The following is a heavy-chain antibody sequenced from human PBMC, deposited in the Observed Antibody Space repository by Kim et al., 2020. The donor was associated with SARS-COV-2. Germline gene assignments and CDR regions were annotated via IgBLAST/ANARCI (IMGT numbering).Heavy chain of an antibody. J-gene: IGHJ4*02. D-gene: IGHD5-12*01. CDR1: GFTFSSYE. V-gene: IGHV3-48*03. Sequence: GGSLRLSCAASGFTFSSYEMNWVRQAPGKGLEWVSYISSSGSTIYYADSVKGRFTISRDNAKNSLYLQMNSLRAEDTAVYYCASGYSGYDLPNYFDYWGQGTLVTVSS. CDR2: ISSSGSTI. CDR3: ASGYSGYDLPNYFDY.